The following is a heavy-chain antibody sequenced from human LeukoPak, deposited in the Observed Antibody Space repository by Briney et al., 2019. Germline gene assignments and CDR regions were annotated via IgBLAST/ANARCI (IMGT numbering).Heavy chain of an antibody. J-gene: IGHJ4*03. CDR2: LYSGGRT. V-gene: IGHV3-53*01. D-gene: IGHD1-14*01. CDR1: GVSVSTND. Sequence: GGSLRLSCAASGVSVSTNDMSWVRQAPGKGLEWVSVLYSGGRTYYVDSVKGRFTISRDNSKNTLNLQMNSLRAEDTAMYYCTRSGPPDPYWGQGTLVTVSS. CDR3: TRSGPPDPY.